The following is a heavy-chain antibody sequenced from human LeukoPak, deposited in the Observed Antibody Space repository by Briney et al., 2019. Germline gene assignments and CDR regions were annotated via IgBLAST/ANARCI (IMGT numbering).Heavy chain of an antibody. CDR2: ISYDGSNK. D-gene: IGHD4-23*01. J-gene: IGHJ4*02. CDR3: AKDLPPWSYGGNPEVDY. CDR1: GFTFSSYG. V-gene: IGHV3-30*18. Sequence: GGSLRLSCAASGFTFSSYGMHWVRQAPGKGLEWVAVISYDGSNKYYADSVKGRFTISRDNSKNTLYLQMNSLRAEDTAVYYCAKDLPPWSYGGNPEVDYWGQGTQVTVSS.